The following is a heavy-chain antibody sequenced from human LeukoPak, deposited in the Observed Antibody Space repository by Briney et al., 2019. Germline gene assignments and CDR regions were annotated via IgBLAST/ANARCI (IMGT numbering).Heavy chain of an antibody. CDR2: ISGSGGST. CDR3: AKDPPYCSGGSCYYFDY. CDR1: GFTFSSYA. D-gene: IGHD2-15*01. Sequence: GGSLRLSCAASGFTFSSYAMSWVRQAPGKGLEWVSAISGSGGSTYYADSVKGRFTISRDNSKNTLYLQMNSLRAEDTAVYYCAKDPPYCSGGSCYYFDYWGHGTLVTVSS. V-gene: IGHV3-23*01. J-gene: IGHJ4*01.